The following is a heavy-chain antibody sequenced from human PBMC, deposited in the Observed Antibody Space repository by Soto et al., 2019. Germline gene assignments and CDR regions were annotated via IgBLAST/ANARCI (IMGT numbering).Heavy chain of an antibody. V-gene: IGHV1-18*01. Sequence: QVQLVQSGAEVKKPGASVKVSCKASGYTFTSYGISWVRQAPGQGLEWMGWINPYKGNTKYAQKLQVRVTMTTDTSTSTAYMELRSLRSDDTAVYYCARDAAVGLFDYWGQGTLVTVSS. J-gene: IGHJ4*02. CDR2: INPYKGNT. CDR3: ARDAAVGLFDY. D-gene: IGHD1-26*01. CDR1: GYTFTSYG.